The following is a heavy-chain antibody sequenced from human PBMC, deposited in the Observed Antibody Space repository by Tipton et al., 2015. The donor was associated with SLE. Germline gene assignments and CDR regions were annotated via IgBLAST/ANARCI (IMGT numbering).Heavy chain of an antibody. Sequence: LRLSCTVSGGSISSGGYYWSWIRQPAGKGLEWIGYIYYSGSTNYNPSLKSRVTISVDTSKNQFSLKLSSVTAADTAVYYCARAIRGSSGWYYGNYFDYWGQGTLVTVSS. CDR2: IYYSGST. D-gene: IGHD6-19*01. V-gene: IGHV4-61*10. CDR3: ARAIRGSSGWYYGNYFDY. J-gene: IGHJ4*02. CDR1: GGSISSGGYY.